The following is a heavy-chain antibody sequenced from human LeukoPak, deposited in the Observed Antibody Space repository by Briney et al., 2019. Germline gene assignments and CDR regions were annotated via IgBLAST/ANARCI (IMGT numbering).Heavy chain of an antibody. CDR2: IYYSGST. D-gene: IGHD4-23*01. Sequence: SETLSLTCTVSGGSISSCYWSWIRQPPGKGLEWIGYIYYSGSTNYNPSLKSRVTISVDTSKNQFSLKLSSVTAADTAVYYCARRKVILYGGNSGLDYWGQGTLVTVSS. V-gene: IGHV4-59*12. CDR3: ARRKVILYGGNSGLDY. CDR1: GGSISSCY. J-gene: IGHJ4*02.